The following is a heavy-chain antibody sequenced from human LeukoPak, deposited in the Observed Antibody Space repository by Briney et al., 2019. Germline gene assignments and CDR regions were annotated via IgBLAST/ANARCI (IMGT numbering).Heavy chain of an antibody. CDR1: GYTFTGYY. CDR2: INPNGGGT. CDR3: AREVGCSSTSCDDY. Sequence: ASVKVSCKASGYTFTGYYMHWVRQAPGQGLEWMGWINPNGGGTNYAQKFQGRVTMTRDTSISTAYMELSRLRSDDTAVYYCAREVGCSSTSCDDYWGQGTLVTVSS. J-gene: IGHJ4*02. V-gene: IGHV1-2*02. D-gene: IGHD2-2*01.